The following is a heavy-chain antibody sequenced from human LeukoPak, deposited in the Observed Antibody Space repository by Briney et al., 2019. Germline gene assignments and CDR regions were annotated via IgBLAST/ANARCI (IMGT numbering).Heavy chain of an antibody. CDR1: GYTFTGYY. Sequence: GASVKVSCKASGYTFTGYYMHWVRQALGQGLEWMGWINPNSGGTNYAQKFQGRVTMTRDTSISTAYMELSRLRSDDTAVYYCARTYYDFWSGYVDHYYYYMDVWGKGTTVTVSS. CDR3: ARTYYDFWSGYVDHYYYYMDV. CDR2: INPNSGGT. J-gene: IGHJ6*03. V-gene: IGHV1-2*02. D-gene: IGHD3-3*01.